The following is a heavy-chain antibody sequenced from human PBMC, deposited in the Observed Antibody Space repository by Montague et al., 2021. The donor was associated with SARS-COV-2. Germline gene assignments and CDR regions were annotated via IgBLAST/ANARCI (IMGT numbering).Heavy chain of an antibody. J-gene: IGHJ4*02. CDR2: IYSSGST. V-gene: IGHV4-4*07. Sequence: SETLSFTCTVSGGSISNYYWSWIRQPAGKGLEWIGRIYSSGSTNYNPSLKSRISMSVDTSNNQFSLKLSSVTAADTAIYYCARDYSHCSGGSCVFDYWGQGTLVTVSS. D-gene: IGHD2-15*01. CDR3: ARDYSHCSGGSCVFDY. CDR1: GGSISNYY.